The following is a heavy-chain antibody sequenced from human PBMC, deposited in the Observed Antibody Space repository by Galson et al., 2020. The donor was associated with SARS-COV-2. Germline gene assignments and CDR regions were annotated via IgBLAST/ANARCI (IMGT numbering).Heavy chain of an antibody. CDR3: ATYISEGTRRGLFDC. Sequence: TGGSLRLSCVASGFAFSNAWMSWVRQAPGKGLEWVGRIRRKTDGGTTDYNTPVKGSFTISRDDSKNTVYLQMNSLKTEDTAVYYCATYISEGTRRGLFDCWGQGTLVTVSS. V-gene: IGHV3-15*01. CDR2: IRRKTDGGTT. D-gene: IGHD3-9*01. J-gene: IGHJ4*02. CDR1: GFAFSNAW.